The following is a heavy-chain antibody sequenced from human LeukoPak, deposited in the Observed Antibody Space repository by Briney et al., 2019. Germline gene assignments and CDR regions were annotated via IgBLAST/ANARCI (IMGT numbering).Heavy chain of an antibody. D-gene: IGHD3-16*02. CDR2: INHSGST. CDR3: ARGKGNYVWGSYRLGY. V-gene: IGHV4-34*01. Sequence: SETLSLTCTVSGGSISSYYWSWIRQPPGKGLEWIGEINHSGSTNYNPSLKSRVTISVDTSKNQFSLKLSSVTAADTAVYYCARGKGNYVWGSYRLGYWGQGTLVTVSS. J-gene: IGHJ4*02. CDR1: GGSISSYY.